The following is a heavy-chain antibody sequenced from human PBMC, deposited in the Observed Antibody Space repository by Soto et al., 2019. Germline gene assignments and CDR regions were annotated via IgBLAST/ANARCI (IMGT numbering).Heavy chain of an antibody. Sequence: QVQLVQSGAEVKKPGASVKVSCKASGYTFTGYYIHWVRQAPGQGLEWMGWINPNSGDTKYAQNFQGRVTMTRDTSISTAYMEVSSLRSDDTAVYYCASRRDTSGWSGEFDPWGQGTLVTVSS. CDR1: GYTFTGYY. D-gene: IGHD6-19*01. CDR3: ASRRDTSGWSGEFDP. V-gene: IGHV1-2*02. J-gene: IGHJ5*02. CDR2: INPNSGDT.